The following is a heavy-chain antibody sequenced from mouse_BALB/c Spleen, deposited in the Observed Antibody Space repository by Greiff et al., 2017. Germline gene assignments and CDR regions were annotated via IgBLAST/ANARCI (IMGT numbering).Heavy chain of an antibody. CDR3: SRGLGHYYAMDY. D-gene: IGHD2-2*01. Sequence: EVMLVESGAELVRPGALVKLSCKASGFNIKDYYMHWVKQRPEQGLEWIGWIDPENGNTIYDPKFQGKASITADTSSSTAYLQLSSLTSEDTAVYYCSRGLGHYYAMDYWGQGTSVTVSS. CDR2: IDPENGNT. CDR1: GFNIKDYY. V-gene: IGHV14-1*02. J-gene: IGHJ4*01.